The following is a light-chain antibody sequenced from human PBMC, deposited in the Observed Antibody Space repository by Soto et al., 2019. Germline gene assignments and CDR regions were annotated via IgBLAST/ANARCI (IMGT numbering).Light chain of an antibody. CDR2: AAS. J-gene: IGKJ1*01. CDR1: QGIGSW. Sequence: DIQMTQSPSYVSASVGDRVTITCRASQGIGSWLAWYQQKPGKAPKLLIYAASSLQSGVPSRFSSSGSGTDFTLTISSLQPEDFATYYCQQSYSTPWTFGQGSMVDVK. V-gene: IGKV1-12*01. CDR3: QQSYSTPWT.